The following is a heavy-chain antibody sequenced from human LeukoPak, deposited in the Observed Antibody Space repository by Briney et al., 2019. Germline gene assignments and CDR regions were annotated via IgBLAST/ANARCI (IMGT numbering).Heavy chain of an antibody. D-gene: IGHD6-19*01. CDR2: IKQDGSET. CDR1: RFTLSNYW. V-gene: IGHV3-7*01. CDR3: ARQRGSGCLDY. Sequence: GGSLRLSCAASRFTLSNYWMSWVRQAPVKALEWVANIKQDGSETYYVDSVKGRFTISRDNAKNSLSLQMNSLRAEDTAVYYCARQRGSGCLDYWGQGTLVTVSS. J-gene: IGHJ4*02.